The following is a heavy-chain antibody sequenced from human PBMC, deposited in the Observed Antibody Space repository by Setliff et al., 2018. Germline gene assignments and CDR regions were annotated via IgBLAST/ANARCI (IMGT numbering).Heavy chain of an antibody. Sequence: PSETLSLTCTISGGSINNYYWNWIRQSADKGLEWIGRIHSSGTTNYNPSLKSRATISIDKSKNHFSLRATSVTAAGTAVYFCARGITYYYHMDLWGTGTTVTVSS. CDR2: IHSSGTT. V-gene: IGHV4-4*07. CDR3: ARGITYYYHMDL. CDR1: GGSINNYY. D-gene: IGHD3-10*01. J-gene: IGHJ6*03.